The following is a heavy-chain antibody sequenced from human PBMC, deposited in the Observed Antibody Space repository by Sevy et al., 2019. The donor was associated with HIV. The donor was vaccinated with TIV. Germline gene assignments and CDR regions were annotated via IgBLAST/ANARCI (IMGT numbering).Heavy chain of an antibody. D-gene: IGHD6-13*01. V-gene: IGHV4-59*01. Sequence: SETLSLTYTVSGGSISSYYWSWIRQPPGKGLEWIGYIYYSGSTNYNPSLKSRVTISVDTSKNQFSLKLSSVTAADTAVYYCARVEQQLVFGMDVWGQGTTVTVSS. CDR2: IYYSGST. CDR1: GGSISSYY. CDR3: ARVEQQLVFGMDV. J-gene: IGHJ6*02.